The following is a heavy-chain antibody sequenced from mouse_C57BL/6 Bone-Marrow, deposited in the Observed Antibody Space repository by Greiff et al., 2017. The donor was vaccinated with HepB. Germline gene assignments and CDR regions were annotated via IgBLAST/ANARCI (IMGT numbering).Heavy chain of an antibody. CDR1: GFTFSSYA. V-gene: IGHV5-9-1*02. J-gene: IGHJ3*01. CDR2: ISSGGDYI. CDR3: TRDKGLLPRFAY. Sequence: EVKLVESGEGLVKPGGSLKLSCAASGFTFSSYAMSWVRQTPEKRLEWVAYISSGGDYIYYADTVKGRFTISRDNARNTLYLQMSSLKSEDTAMYYCTRDKGLLPRFAYRGQGTLVTVSA. D-gene: IGHD1-1*01.